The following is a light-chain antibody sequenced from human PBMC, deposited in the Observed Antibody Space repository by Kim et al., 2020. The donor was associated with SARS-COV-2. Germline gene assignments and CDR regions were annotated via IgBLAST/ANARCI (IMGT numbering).Light chain of an antibody. J-gene: IGKJ2*03. Sequence: LSPGERATPSCRATQSVSSIYLAWYQQRPGPAPRLLIYGASSRATGIPDRFSGSGSGTDFTLTISRLEPEDFAVYYCQQYGSLYSFGQGTKLEI. V-gene: IGKV3-20*01. CDR2: GAS. CDR1: QSVSSIY. CDR3: QQYGSLYS.